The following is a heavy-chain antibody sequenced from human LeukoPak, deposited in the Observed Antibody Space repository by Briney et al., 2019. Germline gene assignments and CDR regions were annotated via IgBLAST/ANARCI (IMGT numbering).Heavy chain of an antibody. CDR1: GFTFSTYA. V-gene: IGHV3-23*01. D-gene: IGHD1-26*01. CDR3: AKLPEPQLTVGGTDYYFDY. J-gene: IGHJ4*02. Sequence: GGSLRLSCAASGFTFSTYAMSWVRQAPGKGLEWVSGISGSGGSTYYADSVKGRFTISRDNSKTTLYLQMNSLRAEDTAVYYCAKLPEPQLTVGGTDYYFDYWGQGTLVTVSS. CDR2: ISGSGGST.